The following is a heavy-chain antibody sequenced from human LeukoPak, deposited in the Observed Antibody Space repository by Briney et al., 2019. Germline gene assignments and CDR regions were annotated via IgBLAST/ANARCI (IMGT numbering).Heavy chain of an antibody. Sequence: SETLSLTCTVSGGSISSYYWSWIRQPPGKGLEWIGSIYYSGSTYYNPSLKSRVTISVDTSKNQFSLKLSSVTAADTAVYYCALRYSSGWYVHWGQGTLVTVSS. CDR1: GGSISSYY. CDR2: IYYSGST. D-gene: IGHD6-19*01. J-gene: IGHJ5*02. V-gene: IGHV4-59*05. CDR3: ALRYSSGWYVH.